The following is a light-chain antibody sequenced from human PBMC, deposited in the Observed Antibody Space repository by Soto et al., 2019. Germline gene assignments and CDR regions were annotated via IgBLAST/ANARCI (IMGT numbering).Light chain of an antibody. CDR1: QSVSSSY. CDR2: GAS. J-gene: IGKJ3*01. Sequence: EIVLTQSPGTLSLSPGERATLSCRASQSVSSSYLAWYQQKPGQAPRLLIYGASSRATGIPDRFSGSGSGTDFTLTISRLEPEDFAVYYCHQYGSSRLGTFGPGTKVDIK. V-gene: IGKV3-20*01. CDR3: HQYGSSRLGT.